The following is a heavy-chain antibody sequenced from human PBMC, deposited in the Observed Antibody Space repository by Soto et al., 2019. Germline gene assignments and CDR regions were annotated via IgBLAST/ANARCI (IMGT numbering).Heavy chain of an antibody. CDR2: ISSSGSTI. CDR1: GFTFSDYY. CDR3: ARARGDIVVVPAAMVY. Sequence: GGSLRLSCAASGFTFSDYYMSWIRQAPGKGLEWVSYISSSGSTIYYADSVKGRFTISRDNAKNSLYLQMNSLRAEDTAVYYCARARGDIVVVPAAMVYWGQGTLVTVSS. J-gene: IGHJ4*02. D-gene: IGHD2-2*01. V-gene: IGHV3-11*01.